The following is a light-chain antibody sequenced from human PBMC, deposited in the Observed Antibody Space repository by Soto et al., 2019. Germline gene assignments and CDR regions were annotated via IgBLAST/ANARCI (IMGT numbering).Light chain of an antibody. CDR1: QDISTL. CDR2: GAS. V-gene: IGKV1D-12*01. Sequence: DIQMTQSPSSVSASIGDTVTITCRASQDISTLLAWYQQKPGKAPKLLIYGASTLESGVPSRFSGRGSGTDFTLTISSLQPEDFATSFCQQADSFPLTFGGGTKVEMK. CDR3: QQADSFPLT. J-gene: IGKJ4*01.